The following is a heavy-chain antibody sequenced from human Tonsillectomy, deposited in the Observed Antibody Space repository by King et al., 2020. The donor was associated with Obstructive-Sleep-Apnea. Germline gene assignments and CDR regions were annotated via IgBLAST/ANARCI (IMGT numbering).Heavy chain of an antibody. CDR2: ISYDGGDK. CDR3: AAGVDGSARLKYFYYGLDV. CDR1: RFSFSSYA. D-gene: IGHD3-3*01. Sequence: VQLVESGGGVVQPGRSLRLSCAASRFSFSSYAVHWVRQAPGKGLEWVAVISYDGGDKHYAGSVLGRFTISRDNSRSILFLEMNSLKSEDTAVYYCAAGVDGSARLKYFYYGLDVWGQGTTVTVSS. J-gene: IGHJ6*02. V-gene: IGHV3-30*04.